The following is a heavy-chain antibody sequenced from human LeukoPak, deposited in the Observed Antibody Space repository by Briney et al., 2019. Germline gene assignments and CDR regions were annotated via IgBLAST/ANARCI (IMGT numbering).Heavy chain of an antibody. CDR2: INHSGST. CDR1: GGSFSGYY. V-gene: IGHV4-34*01. D-gene: IGHD2-2*01. J-gene: IGHJ5*01. Sequence: SETLSLTCAVYGGSFSGYYWSWIRQPPGKGLEWIGEINHSGSTNYNPSLKSRVTISVDTSKNLISLKLSSVTAADTAVYYCARLVVVPTATPNWFDSWGQGTLVTVSS. CDR3: ARLVVVPTATPNWFDS.